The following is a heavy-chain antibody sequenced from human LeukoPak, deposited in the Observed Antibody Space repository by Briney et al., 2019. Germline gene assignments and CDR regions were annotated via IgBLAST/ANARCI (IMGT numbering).Heavy chain of an antibody. CDR3: ARGIRYCSSTSCRKTYYYYYMDV. D-gene: IGHD2-2*01. Sequence: PGGSLRLSCAASGFTFSSYWMSWVRQAPGKGLEWVANIKQDGSEKYYVDSVKGRFTISRDNSKNTLYLQMNSLRAEDTAVYYCARGIRYCSSTSCRKTYYYYYMDVWGKGTTVTVSS. CDR1: GFTFSSYW. CDR2: IKQDGSEK. J-gene: IGHJ6*03. V-gene: IGHV3-7*01.